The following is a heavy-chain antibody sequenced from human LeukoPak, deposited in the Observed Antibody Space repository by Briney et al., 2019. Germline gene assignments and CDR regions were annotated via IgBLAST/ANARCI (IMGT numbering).Heavy chain of an antibody. J-gene: IGHJ4*02. CDR2: ISSSGSTI. D-gene: IGHD6-19*01. Sequence: GGSLRLSCAASGFTFSDYYMSWIRQAPGKGLEWVSYISSSGSTIYYADSVKGRFTISRDNAKNSLYLQMNSLRAEDTAVYYCAKLESWEQWLVNYWGQGTLVTVSS. V-gene: IGHV3-11*01. CDR1: GFTFSDYY. CDR3: AKLESWEQWLVNY.